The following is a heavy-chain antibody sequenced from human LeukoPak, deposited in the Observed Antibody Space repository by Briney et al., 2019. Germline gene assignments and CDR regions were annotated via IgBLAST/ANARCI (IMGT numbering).Heavy chain of an antibody. CDR3: ARGGAYYIH. CDR2: IKQDGSEK. V-gene: IGHV3-7*01. D-gene: IGHD1-26*01. CDR1: GFTFTTYW. Sequence: GGSLRLSCAASGFTFTTYWMSWVRQAPGKRLEWVANIKQDGSEKYYLDSVKGRFTISRDNAKDSLYLQMNSLRADDTALYYCARGGAYYIHWGQGTLVTVSS. J-gene: IGHJ4*02.